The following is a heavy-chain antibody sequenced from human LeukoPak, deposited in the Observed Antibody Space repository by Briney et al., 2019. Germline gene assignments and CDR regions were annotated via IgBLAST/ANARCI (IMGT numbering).Heavy chain of an antibody. J-gene: IGHJ1*01. Sequence: GRALRLSCAASGLTFDDYAMHWVRQAPGKGREWVSGISWNSGSIGYADSVKRRFAISRDNAKNSLYLQMNSLRAEDTALYYCAKPKTRNYYDSSGYFQHWGQGTLVTVSS. CDR3: AKPKTRNYYDSSGYFQH. CDR1: GLTFDDYA. V-gene: IGHV3-9*01. D-gene: IGHD3-22*01. CDR2: ISWNSGSI.